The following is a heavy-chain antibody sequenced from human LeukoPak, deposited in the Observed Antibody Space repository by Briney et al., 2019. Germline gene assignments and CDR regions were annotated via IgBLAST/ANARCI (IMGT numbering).Heavy chain of an antibody. J-gene: IGHJ5*02. D-gene: IGHD3-10*01. CDR3: ARDPSGNWFDP. CDR2: ISTSGTT. V-gene: IGHV4-4*07. Sequence: SETLSLTCTVSGGSVTTYYWSWIRQSAGKGLEWIGHISTSGTTTYNPSLKSRVTMSVDTSKNQFSLKLSSVTAADTAVYYCARDPSGNWFDPWGQGTLVTVSS. CDR1: GGSVTTYY.